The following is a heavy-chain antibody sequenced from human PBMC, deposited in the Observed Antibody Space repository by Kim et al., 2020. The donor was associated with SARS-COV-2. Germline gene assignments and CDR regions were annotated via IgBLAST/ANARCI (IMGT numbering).Heavy chain of an antibody. CDR3: ARRLDY. Sequence: STIASAHSRRGRFTISRANAKNSLYLQMNRLRAEDTAVYYCARRLDYWGQGTLVTVSS. J-gene: IGHJ4*02. V-gene: IGHV3-48*01. CDR2: STI.